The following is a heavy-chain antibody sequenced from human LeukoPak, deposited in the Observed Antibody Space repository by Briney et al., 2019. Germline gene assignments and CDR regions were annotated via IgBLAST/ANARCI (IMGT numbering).Heavy chain of an antibody. CDR2: IGTSGVTT. CDR1: GFTFSGYE. V-gene: IGHV3-48*03. CDR3: ARGARSGSYNYMDV. D-gene: IGHD1-26*01. Sequence: GGSLRLSCAASGFTFSGYEVNWVRQAPGKGLEWVSYIGTSGVTTVYADSVKGRFTISRDNARNSLYLQMNDLRIEDTAVYYCARGARSGSYNYMDVWGKGTTVTVSS. J-gene: IGHJ6*03.